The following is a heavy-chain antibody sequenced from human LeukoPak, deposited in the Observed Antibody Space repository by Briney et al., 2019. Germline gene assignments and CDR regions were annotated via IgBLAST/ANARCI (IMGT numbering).Heavy chain of an antibody. CDR2: IYYSGST. D-gene: IGHD3-10*01. CDR3: ARGTMVRGVIGAFDI. Sequence: SETLSLTCTVSGGSISSSSYYWGWIRQPPGKGLEWIGSIYYSGSTYYNPSLKSRVTISVDTSKNQFSLKLSSVTAADTAVYCCARGTMVRGVIGAFDIWGQGTMVTVSS. V-gene: IGHV4-39*01. CDR1: GGSISSSSYY. J-gene: IGHJ3*02.